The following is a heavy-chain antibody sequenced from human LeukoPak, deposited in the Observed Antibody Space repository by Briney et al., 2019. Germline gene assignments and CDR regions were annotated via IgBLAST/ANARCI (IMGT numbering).Heavy chain of an antibody. CDR3: ARLREIPVFGVVTKSTSYFDC. CDR2: IKLDRSEK. V-gene: IGHV3-7*01. D-gene: IGHD3-3*01. CDR1: GFTFTNYW. J-gene: IGHJ4*02. Sequence: SGGSLRLSCAASGFTFTNYWMSWVRQAPGKGLELVANIKLDRSEKYYVDSVKGRFTISRDNAKNSLNLQMNSLRAEDTAVYYCARLREIPVFGVVTKSTSYFDCWGQGTLVTVSS.